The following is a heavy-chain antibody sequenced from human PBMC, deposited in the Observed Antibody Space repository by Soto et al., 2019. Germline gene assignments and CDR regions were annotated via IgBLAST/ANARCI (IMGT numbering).Heavy chain of an antibody. CDR3: ARNRFMTTVTTNWFDP. CDR1: GGSISSSSYY. V-gene: IGHV4-39*01. J-gene: IGHJ5*02. Sequence: SETLSLTCTVSGGSISSSSYYWGWIRQPPGKGLEWIGSIYYSGSTYYNPSLKSRVTISVDTSKNQFSLKLSSVTAADTAVYYCARNRFMTTVTTNWFDPWGQGTLVTVSS. D-gene: IGHD4-4*01. CDR2: IYYSGST.